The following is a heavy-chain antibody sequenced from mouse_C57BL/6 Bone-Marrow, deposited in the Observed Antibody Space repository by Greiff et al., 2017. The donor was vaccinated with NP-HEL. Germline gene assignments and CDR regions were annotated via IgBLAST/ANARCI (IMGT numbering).Heavy chain of an antibody. V-gene: IGHV1-64*01. D-gene: IGHD2-2*01. CDR1: GYTFTSYW. Sequence: QVHVKQPGAELVKPGASVKLSCKASGYTFTSYWMHWVKQRPGQGLEWIGMIHPNSGSTNYNEKFKSKATLTVDKSSSTAYMQLSSLTSEDSAVYYCARRRFMVTTDYAMDYWGQGTSVTVSS. CDR3: ARRRFMVTTDYAMDY. CDR2: IHPNSGST. J-gene: IGHJ4*01.